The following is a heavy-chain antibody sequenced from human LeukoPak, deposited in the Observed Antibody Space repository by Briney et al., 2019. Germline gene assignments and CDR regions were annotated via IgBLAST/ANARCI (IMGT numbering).Heavy chain of an antibody. D-gene: IGHD2-2*02. V-gene: IGHV1-18*01. J-gene: IGHJ5*02. CDR3: ARGRSTSCYSVCWFDP. Sequence: ASVKVSCKASGYTFTSYGISWVRQAPGQGREGMGWIRAYNGNTNYAHTLQGRATMTPDTSTSTAYMELRSLRSDDTAVYYCARGRSTSCYSVCWFDPWGQGTLVTVSS. CDR1: GYTFTSYG. CDR2: IRAYNGNT.